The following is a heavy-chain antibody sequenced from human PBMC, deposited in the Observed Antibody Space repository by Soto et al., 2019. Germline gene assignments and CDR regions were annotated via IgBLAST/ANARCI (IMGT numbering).Heavy chain of an antibody. Sequence: VKVSCKASGGTFSSYAISWVRQAPGQGLEWMGGIIPIFGTANYAQKFQGRVTITADESTSTAYMELSSLRSEDTAVYYCGREGVGPSRIGFDYWGQGTLVTVSS. V-gene: IGHV1-69*01. J-gene: IGHJ4*02. D-gene: IGHD2-15*01. CDR1: GGTFSSYA. CDR3: GREGVGPSRIGFDY. CDR2: IIPIFGTA.